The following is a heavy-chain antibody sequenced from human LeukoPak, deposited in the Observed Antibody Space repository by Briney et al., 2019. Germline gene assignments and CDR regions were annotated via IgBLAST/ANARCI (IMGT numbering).Heavy chain of an antibody. Sequence: PSGTLSLTCAVSGGSINNDKWWSWVRPPPGKGMEWIGEIYQTGSTNYNPSLKSRVTMSLDNSKNQFSLRLTSVTAADTAVYYCVNNGNYLLHLWGQGTLVTVSS. J-gene: IGHJ5*02. CDR3: VNNGNYLLHL. CDR1: GGSINNDKW. CDR2: IYQTGST. D-gene: IGHD4-17*01. V-gene: IGHV4-4*02.